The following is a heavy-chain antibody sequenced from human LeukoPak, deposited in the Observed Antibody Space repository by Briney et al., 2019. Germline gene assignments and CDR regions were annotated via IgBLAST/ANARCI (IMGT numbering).Heavy chain of an antibody. CDR2: IYYSGNT. Sequence: PSETLSLTCTVSGVSISSSNSYWGWIRQRPGKGLEWIGSIYYSGNTYYNASLKSQVSISIDTSKNQFSLGLTSVTAADTAVYYCARQTGSGLFILPGGQGTLVTVSS. CDR3: ARQTGSGLFILP. J-gene: IGHJ4*02. D-gene: IGHD3/OR15-3a*01. CDR1: GVSISSSNSY. V-gene: IGHV4-39*01.